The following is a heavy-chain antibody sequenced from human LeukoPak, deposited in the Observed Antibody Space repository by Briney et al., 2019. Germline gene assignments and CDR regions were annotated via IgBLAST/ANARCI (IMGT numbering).Heavy chain of an antibody. J-gene: IGHJ3*02. D-gene: IGHD3-22*01. Sequence: GGSLRLSCAASGFTFSTYGMSWVRQTPGKGLEWVSAISASGGNTYYADSVKGRFTISRDNSKNTLYLQMNSLRAEDTAVYNCAKDYYDSSGYDAFDIWGQGTMVTVSS. CDR1: GFTFSTYG. CDR2: ISASGGNT. CDR3: AKDYYDSSGYDAFDI. V-gene: IGHV3-23*01.